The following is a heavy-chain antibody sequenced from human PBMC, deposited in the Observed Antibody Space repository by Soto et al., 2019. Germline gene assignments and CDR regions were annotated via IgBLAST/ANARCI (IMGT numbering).Heavy chain of an antibody. J-gene: IGHJ6*02. CDR2: INPSGST. V-gene: IGHV4-34*01. D-gene: IGHD3-3*01. CDR3: AREGYYDFRSGYSYNYYYYYGMDV. CDR1: GGSFSGYY. Sequence: SETLSLTCAVYGGSFSGYYWSWVRQPPGKGLEWIGEINPSGSTNYNPSLTSRVTISVDTSKNQFSLKLSSVTAADPAVYYWAREGYYDFRSGYSYNYYYYYGMDVWAKGPRSPSP.